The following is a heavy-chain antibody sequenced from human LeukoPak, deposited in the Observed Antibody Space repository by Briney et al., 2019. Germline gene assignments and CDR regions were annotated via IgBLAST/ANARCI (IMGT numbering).Heavy chain of an antibody. J-gene: IGHJ4*02. CDR2: INPNSGGT. V-gene: IGHV1-2*02. D-gene: IGHD3-10*01. Sequence: ASVKVSCKASGYTFTGYCMHWVRQAPGQGLEWMGWINPNSGGTNYAQKFQGRVTMTRDTSISTAYMELSRLRSDDTAVYYCARDPKYYGSGSYPFDYWGQGTLVTVSS. CDR3: ARDPKYYGSGSYPFDY. CDR1: GYTFTGYC.